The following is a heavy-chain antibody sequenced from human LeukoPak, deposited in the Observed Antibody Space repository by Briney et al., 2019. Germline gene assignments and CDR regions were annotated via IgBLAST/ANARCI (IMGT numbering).Heavy chain of an antibody. D-gene: IGHD4-17*01. Sequence: GGSLRLSCAASGFTFSSYSMNWVRQAPGKGLEWVSYISSSSSTIYYADSVKGRFTISRDNSKNTLYLQMNSLRAEDTAVYYCAKENYGDYDYWGQGTLVTVSS. CDR3: AKENYGDYDY. CDR1: GFTFSSYS. V-gene: IGHV3-48*01. CDR2: ISSSSSTI. J-gene: IGHJ4*02.